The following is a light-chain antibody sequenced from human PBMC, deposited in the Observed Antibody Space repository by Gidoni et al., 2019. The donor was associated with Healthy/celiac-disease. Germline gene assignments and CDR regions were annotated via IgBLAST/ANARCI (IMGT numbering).Light chain of an antibody. J-gene: IGKJ1*01. V-gene: IGKV1-39*01. CDR3: QQSYSTPRT. Sequence: DIQMNQSPSSLSASVGDRVTITCRASKSISSYLNWYQQKPGKAPKLLIYAASSLQSGVPSRFSGSGSGTDVTLTISSLQPEDFATYYCQQSYSTPRTFGQGTKVEIK. CDR2: AAS. CDR1: KSISSY.